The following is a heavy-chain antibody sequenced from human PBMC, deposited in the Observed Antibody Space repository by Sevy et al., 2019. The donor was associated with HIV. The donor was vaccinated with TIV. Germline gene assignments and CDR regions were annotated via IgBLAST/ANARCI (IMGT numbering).Heavy chain of an antibody. CDR2: VGSGGST. V-gene: IGHV3-23*01. D-gene: IGHD6-6*01. CDR3: AKGGGIAARLPYYYGMDV. Sequence: GGSLRLYCAASGFTFSNYAMSWVRQAPGKGLEWVSCVGSGGSTYYADSLKGRFTISRDNSKNTLYLQMNSLRAEDTAVYYCAKGGGIAARLPYYYGMDVWVQGTTVTVSS. J-gene: IGHJ6*02. CDR1: GFTFSNYA.